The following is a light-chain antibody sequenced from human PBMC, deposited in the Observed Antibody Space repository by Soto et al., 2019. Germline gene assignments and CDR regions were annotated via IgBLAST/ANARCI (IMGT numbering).Light chain of an antibody. J-gene: IGLJ1*01. Sequence: QAVVTQEPSLTVSPGGTVTLTCGSSTGAVTNGHYPYWFKQKPGQAPRTLIYDTTNRHSWTPARFSGSLLGGKAALTLSGAQPEDEAEYYCLLSYNGPYVFGTGTKLTVL. CDR1: TGAVTNGHY. CDR3: LLSYNGPYV. V-gene: IGLV7-46*01. CDR2: DTT.